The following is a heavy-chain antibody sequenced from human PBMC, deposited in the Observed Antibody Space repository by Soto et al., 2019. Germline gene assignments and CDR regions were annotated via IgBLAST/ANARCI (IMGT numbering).Heavy chain of an antibody. J-gene: IGHJ4*02. CDR2: IKLDGSEK. CDR3: ARSRTSPDY. V-gene: IGHV3-7*01. D-gene: IGHD2-2*01. CDR1: GFTFSNYG. Sequence: EVQLVESGGGLVQPGGSLRLSCATSGFTFSNYGMSWVRRAPGKGLEWVANIKLDGSEKYYVDSVNGRFTISRDNAKKSLYLQMNSLRAEDTAVYYCARSRTSPDYWGQGTLVTVSS.